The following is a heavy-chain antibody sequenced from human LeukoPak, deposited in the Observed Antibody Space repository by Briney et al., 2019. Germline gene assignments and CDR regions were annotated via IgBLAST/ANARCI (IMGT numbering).Heavy chain of an antibody. CDR3: ARDKKVRGYDGMDV. Sequence: PSETLSLTCTVSGGSISSYYWSWIRQPGGKGLEWIGRIYTSGSTNYNPSLKSRVTMSVDTSKNQFSLKLSSVTAADTAAYYCARDKKVRGYDGMDVWGQGTTVTVSS. D-gene: IGHD3-10*01. V-gene: IGHV4-4*07. CDR2: IYTSGST. CDR1: GGSISSYY. J-gene: IGHJ6*02.